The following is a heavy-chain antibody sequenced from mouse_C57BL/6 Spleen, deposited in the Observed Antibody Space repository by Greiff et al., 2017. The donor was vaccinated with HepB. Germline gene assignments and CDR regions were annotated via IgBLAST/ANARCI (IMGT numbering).Heavy chain of an antibody. CDR3: ARKGSKGAMDY. CDR1: GFTFSSYA. V-gene: IGHV5-4*01. CDR2: ISDGGSYT. J-gene: IGHJ4*01. Sequence: EVQGVESGGGLVKPGGSLKLSCAASGFTFSSYAMSWVRQTPEKRLEWVATISDGGSYTYYPDNVKGRFTISRDNAKNNLYLQMSHLKSEDTAMYYCARKGSKGAMDYWGQGTSVTVSS. D-gene: IGHD2-5*01.